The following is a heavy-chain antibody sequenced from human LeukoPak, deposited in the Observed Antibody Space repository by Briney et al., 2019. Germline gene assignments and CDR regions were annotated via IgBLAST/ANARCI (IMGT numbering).Heavy chain of an antibody. CDR2: FDPGDGET. Sequence: ASVKVSCKVSGDTLTELSMHWVRQAPGKGLEWMGGFDPGDGETIYALKFYGRITMTEDTSTDTAYMELSSLRSEDTAVYYCAAESRVLRYSPFPGMDVWGQGTTVTVSS. D-gene: IGHD3-9*01. CDR3: AAESRVLRYSPFPGMDV. V-gene: IGHV1-24*01. CDR1: GDTLTELS. J-gene: IGHJ6*02.